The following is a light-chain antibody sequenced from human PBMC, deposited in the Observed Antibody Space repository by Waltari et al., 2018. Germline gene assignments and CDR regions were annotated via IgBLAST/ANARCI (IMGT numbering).Light chain of an antibody. CDR2: AAS. J-gene: IGKJ1*01. CDR1: QGISSY. Sequence: AILMTQSPSSLSASTGDRVPITCRASQGISSYLAWYQQKPGKAPKLLIYAASTLQSGVPSRFSGSGSGTDFTLTISCLQSEDFATYYCQQYYSYPRTFGQGTKVEIK. V-gene: IGKV1-8*01. CDR3: QQYYSYPRT.